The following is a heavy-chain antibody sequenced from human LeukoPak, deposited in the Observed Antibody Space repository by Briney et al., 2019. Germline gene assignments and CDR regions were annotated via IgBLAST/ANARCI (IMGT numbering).Heavy chain of an antibody. V-gene: IGHV3-7*01. D-gene: IGHD6-19*01. CDR1: GFTFSSYA. CDR2: IKQDGSEK. CDR3: ARASEYSSGWFAYDY. J-gene: IGHJ4*02. Sequence: GGSLRLSCAASGFTFSSYAMSWVRQAPGKGLEWVANIKQDGSEKYYVDSVKGRFTISRDNAKNSLYLQMNSLRAEDTAVYYCARASEYSSGWFAYDYWGQGTLVTVSS.